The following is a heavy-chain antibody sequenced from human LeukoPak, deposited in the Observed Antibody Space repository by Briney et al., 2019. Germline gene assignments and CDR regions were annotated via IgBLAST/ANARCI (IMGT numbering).Heavy chain of an antibody. CDR3: AREDGLENNWFDP. V-gene: IGHV3-30*02. J-gene: IGHJ5*02. D-gene: IGHD5-24*01. Sequence: GGSLRLSCAGSGFSFSSYGMHWVRQAPGKGLEWMAFIRSDGSNKYYADSVKGRFTISRDNSKNTLYLQMNSLRAEDTAVYYCAREDGLENNWFDPWGQGTLVTVSS. CDR1: GFSFSSYG. CDR2: IRSDGSNK.